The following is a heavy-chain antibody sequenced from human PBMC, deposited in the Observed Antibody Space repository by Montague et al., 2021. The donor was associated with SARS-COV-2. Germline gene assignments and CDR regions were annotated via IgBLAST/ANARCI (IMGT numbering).Heavy chain of an antibody. CDR1: GFKFSDYY. J-gene: IGHJ5*02. CDR3: AREGHLATRPGWSNWFDP. V-gene: IGHV3-11*06. CDR2: ISSSTTYP. D-gene: IGHD6-6*01. Sequence: SLRLSCSASGFKFSDYYITWVRQAPGKGLEWVAYISSSTTYPNYADSLXGRFTISRDNTKKSVYLQMNRLRAEDTGVYYCAREGHLATRPGWSNWFDPWGQGTLVTVSS.